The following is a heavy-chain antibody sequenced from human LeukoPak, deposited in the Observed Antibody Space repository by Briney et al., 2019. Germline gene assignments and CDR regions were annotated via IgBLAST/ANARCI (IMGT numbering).Heavy chain of an antibody. CDR3: AKAEGYDILTGLDY. V-gene: IGHV3-23*01. D-gene: IGHD3-9*01. J-gene: IGHJ4*02. CDR1: GASISRSGYY. CDR2: IGASGGST. Sequence: PSETLSLTCTVSGASISRSGYYWGWIRQAPGKGLEWVSGIGASGGSTYYADSVKGRFTISRDNSKNTLYLQMNSLRTEDTAVYYCAKAEGYDILTGLDYWGQGTLVTVSS.